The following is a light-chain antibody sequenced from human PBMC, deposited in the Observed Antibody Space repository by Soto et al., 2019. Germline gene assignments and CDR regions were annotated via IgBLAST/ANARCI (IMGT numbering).Light chain of an antibody. Sequence: QSVLTQPPSASGTPGQRVTISCSGSSSNIGSNYVYWYQHLPGTAPKLLIYSNNQRPSGGPDRFSGSKSGTSASLAISGLRSEDEADYYCAAWDDSLSGYVFGTGTKLTVL. CDR3: AAWDDSLSGYV. CDR2: SNN. J-gene: IGLJ1*01. CDR1: SSNIGSNY. V-gene: IGLV1-47*02.